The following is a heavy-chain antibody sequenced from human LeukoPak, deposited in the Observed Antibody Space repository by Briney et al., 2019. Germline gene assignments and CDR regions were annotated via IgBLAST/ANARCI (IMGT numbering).Heavy chain of an antibody. V-gene: IGHV3-23*01. CDR2: ISGRGGST. Sequence: GGSLRLSCAVSGFTFSSYAMSGVRQAPGKGLEWVSAISGRGGSTYYADSVKGRFTISRDNSQNTLFLQMNSLRPEDTAVYYCAKPPTYYYDSSGYYHNYWGQGTLVTVSS. J-gene: IGHJ4*02. D-gene: IGHD3-22*01. CDR3: AKPPTYYYDSSGYYHNY. CDR1: GFTFSSYA.